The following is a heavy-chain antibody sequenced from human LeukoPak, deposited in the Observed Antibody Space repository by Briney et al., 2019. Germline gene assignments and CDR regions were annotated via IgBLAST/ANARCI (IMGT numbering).Heavy chain of an antibody. Sequence: PGGSLRLSCAASGFNFITRAMTWVRQTPGKGLEWVASISGSAITTHYAESVKGRFTISRDNSKNTLFLQMNNLRADDTAVYYCAKGVVTMVITYFDHWGHGTLVAVSS. CDR3: AKGVVTMVITYFDH. CDR1: GFNFITRA. D-gene: IGHD4/OR15-4a*01. CDR2: ISGSAITT. J-gene: IGHJ4*01. V-gene: IGHV3-23*01.